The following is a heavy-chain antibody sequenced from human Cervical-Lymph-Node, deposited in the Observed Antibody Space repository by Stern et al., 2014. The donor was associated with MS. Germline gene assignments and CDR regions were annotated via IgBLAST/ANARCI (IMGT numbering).Heavy chain of an antibody. V-gene: IGHV4-61*02. Sequence: VQLVQSGPGLVKPSQTLSLTCTVSGGSISSSGYYWSWIRQPADKGLEWIGRIHDSGSTYYNPSLKRRVTISMDTAKTQFSLKLTSMTAADTAVYYCATTRWDLFTWNWFDPWGQGTLVTVSS. CDR2: IHDSGST. CDR1: GGSISSSGYY. CDR3: ATTRWDLFTWNWFDP. J-gene: IGHJ5*02. D-gene: IGHD1-26*01.